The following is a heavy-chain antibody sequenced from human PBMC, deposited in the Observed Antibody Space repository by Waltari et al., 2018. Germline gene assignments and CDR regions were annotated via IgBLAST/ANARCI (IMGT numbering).Heavy chain of an antibody. CDR1: GGTFSSYA. CDR3: ARAPYYYDSSGYYSEYYFDY. V-gene: IGHV1-69*05. Sequence: QVQLVQSGAEVKKPGSSVKVSCKASGGTFSSYAISWVRQAPGQGLEWMGGIIPIFGTANYAQKFQGRVTITTDESTSTAYMELSSLRSEDTAVYYCARAPYYYDSSGYYSEYYFDYWGQGTLVTVSS. J-gene: IGHJ4*02. CDR2: IIPIFGTA. D-gene: IGHD3-22*01.